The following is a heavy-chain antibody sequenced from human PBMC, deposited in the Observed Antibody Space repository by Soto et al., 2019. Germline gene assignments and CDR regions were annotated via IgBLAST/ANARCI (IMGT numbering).Heavy chain of an antibody. V-gene: IGHV4-4*07. Sequence: QVHVQESRPGLVKPSETLSLTCSVSGGTISGYYWTWIRQPAGKGLEWIGRIYSSGNTKYNPSLQSRVTMSLDTSNNQFSLRLTSVTAADTAVYYCARGQRFSDWFDPWGQGTLVTVSS. CDR3: ARGQRFSDWFDP. CDR2: IYSSGNT. D-gene: IGHD3-3*01. CDR1: GGTISGYY. J-gene: IGHJ5*02.